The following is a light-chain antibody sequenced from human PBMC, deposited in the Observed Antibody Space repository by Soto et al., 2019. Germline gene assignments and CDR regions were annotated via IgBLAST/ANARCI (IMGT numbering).Light chain of an antibody. CDR1: QIVTKN. J-gene: IGKJ1*01. V-gene: IGKV3-15*01. Sequence: IVMTQSPATLSVSPGERPTPPCRASQIVTKNLAWYQQKPGQAPRLLIYGASTRATGIPARFSGSGSGTEFTLTISSLQSEDFALYYCQQYNNWPRTFGQGTKVDIK. CDR3: QQYNNWPRT. CDR2: GAS.